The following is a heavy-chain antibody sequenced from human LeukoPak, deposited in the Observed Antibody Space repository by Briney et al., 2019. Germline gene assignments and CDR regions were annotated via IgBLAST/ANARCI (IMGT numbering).Heavy chain of an antibody. V-gene: IGHV4-59*01. CDR1: GGSISSYY. CDR3: ARGIMVRGVMAFDY. Sequence: PSGTLSLTCTVSGGSISSYYWSWIRQPPGKGLEWIGYIYYSGSTNYNPSLKSRVTISVDTSKNQFSLKLSSVTAADTAVYYCARGIMVRGVMAFDYWGQGTLVTVSS. J-gene: IGHJ4*02. D-gene: IGHD3-10*01. CDR2: IYYSGST.